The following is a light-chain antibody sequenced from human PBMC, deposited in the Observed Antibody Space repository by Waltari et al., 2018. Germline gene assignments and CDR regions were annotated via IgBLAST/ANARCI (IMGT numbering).Light chain of an antibody. Sequence: QSVLTQPPSASGTPGQRVTISCSGGSSNIGTNYVDWYQLPGTAPKLLIFRNNQRPSGVPDRFSGSKSGTSASLAISGLRSEDEADYYCVAWDDSLSGNVFGTGTKVTAL. V-gene: IGLV1-47*01. J-gene: IGLJ1*01. CDR1: SSNIGTNY. CDR3: VAWDDSLSGNV. CDR2: RNN.